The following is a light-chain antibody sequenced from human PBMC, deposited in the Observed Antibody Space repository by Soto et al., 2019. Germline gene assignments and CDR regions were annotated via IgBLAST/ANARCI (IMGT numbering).Light chain of an antibody. CDR1: SSDVGGYNY. CDR2: DVT. Sequence: QSVLTQPASVSGSPGQSITISCTGTSSDVGGYNYVSWYQQHPGKAPKLMIYDVTNRPSGVSNRFSGSKSGNTASLTISGLQAEDEADYYCSSYTSRSLLYVFGTGTKLTVL. V-gene: IGLV2-14*01. J-gene: IGLJ1*01. CDR3: SSYTSRSLLYV.